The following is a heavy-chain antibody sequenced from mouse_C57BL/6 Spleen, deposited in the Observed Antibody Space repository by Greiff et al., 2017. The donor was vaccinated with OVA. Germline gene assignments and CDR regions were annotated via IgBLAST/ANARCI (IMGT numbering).Heavy chain of an antibody. CDR1: GYTFTSYW. V-gene: IGHV1-64*01. CDR2: IHPNSGST. CDR3: ARVDYDGGAWFAY. Sequence: VQLQQPGAELVKPGASVKLSCKASGYTFTSYWMHWVKQRPGQGLEWIGMIHPNSGSTNYNEKFKSKATLTVDKSSSTAYMQLSSLTSEDSAVYYCARVDYDGGAWFAYWGKGTLVTVSA. J-gene: IGHJ3*01. D-gene: IGHD2-4*01.